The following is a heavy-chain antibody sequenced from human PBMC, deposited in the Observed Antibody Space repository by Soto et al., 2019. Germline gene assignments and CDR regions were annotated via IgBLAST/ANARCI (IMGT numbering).Heavy chain of an antibody. V-gene: IGHV3-23*01. J-gene: IGHJ4*02. CDR1: GFTFSSYA. CDR2: LSSSGSST. D-gene: IGHD3-10*01. Sequence: GGSLRLSCAASGFTFSSYAMSWVRQAPGKGLEWVAALSSSGSSTYYADSVKGRFALSRDNSKNTLYLEMNSLRAEDTALYYCARRMVRGVMGYYFDYWGQGTLVTVSS. CDR3: ARRMVRGVMGYYFDY.